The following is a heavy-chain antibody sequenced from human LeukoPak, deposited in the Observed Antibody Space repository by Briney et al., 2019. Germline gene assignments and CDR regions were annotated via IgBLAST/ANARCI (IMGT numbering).Heavy chain of an antibody. CDR1: GYTFTGYY. J-gene: IGHJ4*02. CDR3: ARDRGGSYYTYYFDY. Sequence: ASVKVSCKASGYTFTGYYMHWVRQAPGQGLEWMGWINPNSGGTNYAQKLQGRVTMTRDTSISTAYMELSRLRSDDTAVYYCARDRGGSYYTYYFDYWGQGTLVTVSS. CDR2: INPNSGGT. V-gene: IGHV1-2*02. D-gene: IGHD1-26*01.